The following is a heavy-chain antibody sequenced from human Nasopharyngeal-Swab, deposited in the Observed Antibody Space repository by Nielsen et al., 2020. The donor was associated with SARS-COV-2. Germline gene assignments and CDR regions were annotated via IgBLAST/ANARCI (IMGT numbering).Heavy chain of an antibody. CDR3: ARDSLEGSSSSWYWFDP. CDR1: GYTFTSYY. V-gene: IGHV1-46*01. Sequence: ASAKVSCKASGYTFTSYYMHWVRQAPGQGLEWMGIINPSGGSTSYAQKSQGRVTMTRDTSTSTVYMELSSLRSEDTAVYYCARDSLEGSSSSWYWFDPWGQGTLVTVSS. D-gene: IGHD6-13*01. J-gene: IGHJ5*02. CDR2: INPSGGST.